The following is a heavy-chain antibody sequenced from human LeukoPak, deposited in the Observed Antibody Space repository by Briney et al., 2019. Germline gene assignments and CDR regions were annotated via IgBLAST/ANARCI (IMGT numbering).Heavy chain of an antibody. CDR1: GYSISGGYY. D-gene: IGHD5-18*01. V-gene: IGHV4-38-2*02. J-gene: IGHJ4*02. Sequence: SETMSLTCTVSGYSISGGYYWGWIRQAPGKGLEWIGCISHSGTTSYNPSLKGRVTISVDPPKNHFSRKLTSVPAADPAVYYCARPGDSGYSYGWDFWGQGTLATVSS. CDR3: ARPGDSGYSYGWDF. CDR2: ISHSGTT.